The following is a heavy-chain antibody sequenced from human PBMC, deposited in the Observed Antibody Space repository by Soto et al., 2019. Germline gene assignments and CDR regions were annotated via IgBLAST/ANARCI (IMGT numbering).Heavy chain of an antibody. CDR2: IYSGGST. D-gene: IGHD3-22*01. CDR1: GFTVSSNY. Sequence: EVQLVETGGGLIQPGGSLRLSCAASGFTVSSNYMSLVRQAPGKGLEWVSVIYSGGSTYYADSVKGRFTISRDNSKNTLYLQMNSLRAEDTAVYYCASGVPHYYDSSGYYGDAFDIWGQGTMVTVSS. CDR3: ASGVPHYYDSSGYYGDAFDI. J-gene: IGHJ3*02. V-gene: IGHV3-53*02.